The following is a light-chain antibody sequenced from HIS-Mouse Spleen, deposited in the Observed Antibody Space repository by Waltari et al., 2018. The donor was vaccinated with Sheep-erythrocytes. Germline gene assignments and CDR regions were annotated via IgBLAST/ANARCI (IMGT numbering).Light chain of an antibody. Sequence: SYELTQPPSVSVSPGQTARITCSGDALPKKYAYWYQQKSGQAPVLVIYEDSKRPSGIPGRFPGSSSGTMATLTISGAQVEDEADYYCYSTDSSGNGVFGGGTKLTVL. CDR1: ALPKKY. V-gene: IGLV3-10*01. CDR2: EDS. CDR3: YSTDSSGNGV. J-gene: IGLJ2*01.